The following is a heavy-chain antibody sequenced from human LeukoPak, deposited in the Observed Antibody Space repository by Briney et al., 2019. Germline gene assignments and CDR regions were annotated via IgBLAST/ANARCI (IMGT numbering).Heavy chain of an antibody. J-gene: IGHJ4*02. Sequence: SETLSLTCTVSGGSISSSSYYWGWIRQPPGKGLEWIGSIYYSGSTYYNPSLKSRVTISADKAKNQFSLKLSSVTAADTAVYYCARYGSGSYYYFDYWGQGTLVTVSS. CDR2: IYYSGST. CDR1: GGSISSSSYY. CDR3: ARYGSGSYYYFDY. D-gene: IGHD3-10*01. V-gene: IGHV4-39*07.